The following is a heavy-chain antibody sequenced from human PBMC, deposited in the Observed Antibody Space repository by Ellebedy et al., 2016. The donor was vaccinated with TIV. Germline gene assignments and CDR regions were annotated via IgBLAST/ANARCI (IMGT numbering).Heavy chain of an antibody. D-gene: IGHD6-19*01. V-gene: IGHV3-30-3*01. J-gene: IGHJ4*02. CDR2: ISYDGSNK. CDR3: ARDLAGTIIDY. CDR1: RFTFSAYA. Sequence: GESLKISXAASRFTFSAYALHCVRQAPGKGLEWVAVISYDGSNKYYADSVKGRFTISRDNSKNTLYLQMNSLRAEDTAVYYCARDLAGTIIDYWGQGTLVTVSS.